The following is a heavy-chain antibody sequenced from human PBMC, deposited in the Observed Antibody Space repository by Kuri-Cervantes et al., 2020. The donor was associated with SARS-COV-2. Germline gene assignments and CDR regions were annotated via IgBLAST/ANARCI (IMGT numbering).Heavy chain of an antibody. CDR1: GGSISSGGYS. Sequence: SQTLSLTCAVSGGSISSGGYSWSWIRQPPGKGLEWIGYIYHSGSTYYNPSLKSRVTISVDTSKNQFSLKLSSVTAADTAVYYCARPFNWGSTHAFDIWGQGTTVTVSS. V-gene: IGHV4-30-2*05. D-gene: IGHD7-27*01. CDR2: IYHSGST. CDR3: ARPFNWGSTHAFDI. J-gene: IGHJ3*02.